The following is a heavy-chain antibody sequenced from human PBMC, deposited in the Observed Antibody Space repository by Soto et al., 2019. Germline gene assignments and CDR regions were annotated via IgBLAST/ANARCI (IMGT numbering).Heavy chain of an antibody. J-gene: IGHJ3*02. D-gene: IGHD3-22*01. CDR2: IIPIFGTA. Sequence: ASVKVSCKASGGTFSSYAISWVRQAPGQGLEWMGGIIPIFGTANYAQKFQGRVTITADKSTSTAYMELSSLRSEDTAVYYCARSESITMIVGAFDIWGQGTMVTVSS. CDR3: ARSESITMIVGAFDI. CDR1: GGTFSSYA. V-gene: IGHV1-69*06.